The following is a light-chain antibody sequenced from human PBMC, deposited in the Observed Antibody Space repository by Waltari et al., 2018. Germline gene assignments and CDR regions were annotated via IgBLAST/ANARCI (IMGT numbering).Light chain of an antibody. CDR1: QSVRGT. CDR2: AAS. CDR3: QHYVRLPVT. V-gene: IGKV3-20*01. J-gene: IGKJ1*01. Sequence: EIVLMKSPGTLSLSPGERATLPCRASQSVRGTLAWYQQKPGQPPRLLICAASIRATGIPDRFSGSGSGTDFTLTISRLEPEDFAVYYCQHYVRLPVTFGQGTKVEIK.